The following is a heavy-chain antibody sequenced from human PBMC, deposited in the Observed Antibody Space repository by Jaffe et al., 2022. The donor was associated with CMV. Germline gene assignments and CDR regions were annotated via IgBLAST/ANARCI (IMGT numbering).Heavy chain of an antibody. CDR3: ARPSGGGRVGYGQVGYYYYYYMDV. D-gene: IGHD5-12*01. CDR2: IIPILGIA. J-gene: IGHJ6*03. Sequence: QVQLVQSGAEVKKPGSSVKVSCKASGGTFSSYAISWVRQAPGQGLEWMGRIIPILGIANYAQKFQGRVTITADKSTSTAYMELSSLRSEDTAVYYCARPSGGGRVGYGQVGYYYYYYMDVWGKGTTVTVSS. V-gene: IGHV1-69*09. CDR1: GGTFSSYA.